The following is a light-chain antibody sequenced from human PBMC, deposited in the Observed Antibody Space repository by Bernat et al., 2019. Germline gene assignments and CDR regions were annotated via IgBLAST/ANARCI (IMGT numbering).Light chain of an antibody. CDR3: QAWDSSAGV. Sequence: SYELTQPPSVSVSPGQTASITCPGDRLANTCWYQQKPGQSPVVVIFRDNKRPSGIPERFSGSNSGNTATLTISGTQPMDEADYYCQAWDSSAGVFGGGTKLTVL. CDR2: RDN. J-gene: IGLJ3*02. V-gene: IGLV3-1*01. CDR1: RLAN.